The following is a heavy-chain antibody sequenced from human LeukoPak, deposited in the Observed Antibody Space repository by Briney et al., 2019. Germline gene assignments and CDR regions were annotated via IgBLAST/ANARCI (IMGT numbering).Heavy chain of an antibody. D-gene: IGHD6-13*01. Sequence: PSETLSLTCAVSGYSISSGYYWGWIRQPPGKGLEWIGSIYHSGSTYYNPSLKSRVTISVDTSKNQFSLKLSSVTAADTAIYYCAREKYSSSPYYYVDVCGKGTTVTVSS. CDR3: AREKYSSSPYYYVDV. CDR1: GYSISSGYY. J-gene: IGHJ6*03. V-gene: IGHV4-38-2*02. CDR2: IYHSGST.